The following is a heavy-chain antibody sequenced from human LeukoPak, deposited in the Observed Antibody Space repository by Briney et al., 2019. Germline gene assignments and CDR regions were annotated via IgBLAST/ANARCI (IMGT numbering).Heavy chain of an antibody. CDR1: GFTFSGSA. D-gene: IGHD5-18*01. Sequence: GGSLRLSCAASGFTFSGSAMHWVRQASGKGLEWVGRIRSKANSYATAYAASVKGRFTISRDDSKNTAYLQMNSQKTEDTAVYYCTRRRFGYSYDAEGVGDWFDPWGQGTLVTVSS. V-gene: IGHV3-73*01. J-gene: IGHJ5*02. CDR2: IRSKANSYAT. CDR3: TRRRFGYSYDAEGVGDWFDP.